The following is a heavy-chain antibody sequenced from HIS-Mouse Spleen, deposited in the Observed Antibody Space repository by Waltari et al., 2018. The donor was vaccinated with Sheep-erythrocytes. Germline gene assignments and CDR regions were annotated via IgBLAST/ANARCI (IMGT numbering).Heavy chain of an antibody. J-gene: IGHJ4*02. V-gene: IGHV4-39*01. CDR2: IYYSGIT. CDR1: GGSISSSSYY. CDR3: ARLYYYDSSGYYFDY. Sequence: QLQLQESGPGLVKPSETLSLTCTVSGGSISSSSYYWGWIRQPPGKGLEWIGSIYYSGITYYNPSLKSRVTISVDTSKNQFSLKLSSVTAADTAVYYCARLYYYDSSGYYFDYWGKGTLVTVSS. D-gene: IGHD3-22*01.